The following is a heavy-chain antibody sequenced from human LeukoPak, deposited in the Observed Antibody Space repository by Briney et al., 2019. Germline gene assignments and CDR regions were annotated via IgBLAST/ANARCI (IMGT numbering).Heavy chain of an antibody. D-gene: IGHD3-9*01. V-gene: IGHV1-46*01. CDR2: INPSGGST. J-gene: IGHJ4*02. Sequence: ASVKVSCKASGYTFTSYYMHWVRQAPGQGLEWMGIINPSGGSTSYAQKFQGRVTMTRDTSTSTVYMELSSLRSEDTAVYYCARDPRDILTGYQYDHWGQGTLVTVSS. CDR3: ARDPRDILTGYQYDH. CDR1: GYTFTSYY.